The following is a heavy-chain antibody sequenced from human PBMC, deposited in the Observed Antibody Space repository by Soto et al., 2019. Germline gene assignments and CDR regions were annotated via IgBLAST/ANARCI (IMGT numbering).Heavy chain of an antibody. CDR1: GFTFSSYS. Sequence: GGSLRLSCAASGFTFSSYSMNWVRQAPGKGLEWVSSISSSSSYIYYADSVKGRFTISRDNAKNSLYLQMNSLRAEDTAVYYCARKIAAGYDRRAYHFDYWGQGTLVTVYS. V-gene: IGHV3-21*01. D-gene: IGHD5-12*01. CDR3: ARKIAAGYDRRAYHFDY. CDR2: ISSSSSYI. J-gene: IGHJ4*02.